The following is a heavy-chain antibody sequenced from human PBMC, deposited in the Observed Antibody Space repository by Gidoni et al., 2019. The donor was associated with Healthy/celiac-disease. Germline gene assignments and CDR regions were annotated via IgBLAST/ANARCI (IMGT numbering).Heavy chain of an antibody. D-gene: IGHD2-2*01. J-gene: IGHJ3*02. Sequence: EVQLVESGVGLVQPGRYLRLSCEASGFTFDDYAMHWVRQAPGKGLEWVSGISWNSGIIGYADSVKCRFTTSRENAKNSLYLQMNSLRAEDTALYYCAKDIGCSSTSCSPGAFDIWGQGTMVTVSS. CDR2: ISWNSGII. CDR3: AKDIGCSSTSCSPGAFDI. V-gene: IGHV3-9*01. CDR1: GFTFDDYA.